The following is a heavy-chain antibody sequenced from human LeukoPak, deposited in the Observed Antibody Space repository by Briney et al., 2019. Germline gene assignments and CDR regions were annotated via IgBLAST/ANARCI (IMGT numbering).Heavy chain of an antibody. CDR3: ARGFIMVRRVTHFDY. CDR2: INDSGST. J-gene: IGHJ4*02. CDR1: GGSFSGYY. D-gene: IGHD3-10*01. V-gene: IGHV4-34*01. Sequence: PSDTLSLTCAVYGGSFSGYYWSWLRQPPGKVLPWIGEINDSGSTNYHPSLKSRVTISVDTSKNQFSLKLSSVPAADTAVYYCARGFIMVRRVTHFDYWGQGALATVSS.